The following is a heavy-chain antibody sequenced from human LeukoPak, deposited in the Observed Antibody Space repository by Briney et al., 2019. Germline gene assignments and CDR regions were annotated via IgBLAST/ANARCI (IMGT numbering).Heavy chain of an antibody. CDR1: RFTFSDYY. J-gene: IGHJ5*02. D-gene: IGHD6-13*01. CDR3: ARYTSSWYGVS. CDR2: ISNSGSPR. Sequence: PGGSLRLSCAASRFTFSDYYMNWIRQAPGKGLEWVSYISNSGSPRYYADSVKGRFTISRDNAKNSLYLQMNSLRAEDTAVYYCARYTSSWYGVSWGQGTLVTVSS. V-gene: IGHV3-11*04.